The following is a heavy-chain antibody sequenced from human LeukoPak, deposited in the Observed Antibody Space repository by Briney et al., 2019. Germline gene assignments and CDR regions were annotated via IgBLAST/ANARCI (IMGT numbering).Heavy chain of an antibody. CDR2: ISSSSSTI. CDR1: GFTFSSYS. J-gene: IGHJ4*02. D-gene: IGHD6-13*01. CDR3: ASSWEFDY. Sequence: PGGSLRLSCAASGFTFSSYSMNWVRQAPGKGLEWVSYISSSSSTIYYADSVKGRFTISRDNSKNTLYLQMNSLRAEDTAVYYCASSWEFDYWGQGTLVTVSS. V-gene: IGHV3-48*01.